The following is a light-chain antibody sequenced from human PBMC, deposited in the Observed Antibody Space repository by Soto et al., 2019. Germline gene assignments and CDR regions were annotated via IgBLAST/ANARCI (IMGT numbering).Light chain of an antibody. CDR2: GAS. Sequence: EIVMTQSPATLSVSPGESATLSCRASQSVNSNLAWYQHKPGQAPRLLIYGASTRATGIPARFSGSGSGTDFTLTISSLQSEDFAVYYCQQYNYWIDFDQGTRLETK. V-gene: IGKV3-15*01. CDR3: QQYNYWID. J-gene: IGKJ5*01. CDR1: QSVNSN.